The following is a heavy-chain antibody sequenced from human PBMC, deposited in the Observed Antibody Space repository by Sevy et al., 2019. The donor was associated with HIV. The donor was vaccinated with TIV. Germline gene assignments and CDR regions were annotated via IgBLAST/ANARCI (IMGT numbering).Heavy chain of an antibody. CDR1: GGIFRSNA. V-gene: IGHV1-69*13. CDR3: ARDKNYYVSGSFDY. Sequence: ASVKVSCKACGGIFRSNAISWVRQAPGQGLEWMGGIIAVFGTTHYAQKFQGRVTITADESRSTAYMELSSLKSEDTAVYYCARDKNYYVSGSFDYWGQGSQVTVSS. D-gene: IGHD3-10*01. CDR2: IIAVFGTT. J-gene: IGHJ4*01.